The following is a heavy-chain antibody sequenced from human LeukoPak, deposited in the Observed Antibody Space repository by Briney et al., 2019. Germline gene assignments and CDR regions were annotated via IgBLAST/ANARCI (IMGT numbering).Heavy chain of an antibody. CDR2: ISSSGSTI. V-gene: IGHV3-48*03. D-gene: IGHD2-15*01. J-gene: IGHJ3*02. CDR3: ARDCGGGSCYGPYDAFDI. Sequence: GGSLRLSCAASGFTFSSYEMNWVRQAPGKGLEWVSYISSSGSTIYCADSVKGRFPISRDNAKNSLYLQMNSLRAEDTAVYYCARDCGGGSCYGPYDAFDIWGQGTMVTVSS. CDR1: GFTFSSYE.